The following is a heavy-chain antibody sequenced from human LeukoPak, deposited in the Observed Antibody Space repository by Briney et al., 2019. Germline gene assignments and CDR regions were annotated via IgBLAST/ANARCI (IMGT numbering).Heavy chain of an antibody. V-gene: IGHV1-2*02. CDR1: GYTFTSYA. Sequence: ASVKVSCKASGYTFTSYAMHWVRQAPGQRLEWMGWINPNSGGTEYAQKFLGRVTMTRDTSISTAYMELSRLRSDDTAVYFCAREYYYDSSGYSVDYYYYGMDVWGQGTTVTVSS. CDR3: AREYYYDSSGYSVDYYYYGMDV. CDR2: INPNSGGT. D-gene: IGHD3-22*01. J-gene: IGHJ6*02.